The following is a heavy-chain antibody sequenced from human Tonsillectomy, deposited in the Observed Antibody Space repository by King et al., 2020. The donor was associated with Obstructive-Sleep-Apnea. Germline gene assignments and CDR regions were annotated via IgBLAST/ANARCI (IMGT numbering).Heavy chain of an antibody. V-gene: IGHV4-39*07. D-gene: IGHD3-22*01. J-gene: IGHJ4*02. CDR3: AGLPYYYDSSGYYY. CDR2: IYYSGST. Sequence: QLQESGPGLVKPSETLSLTCTVSVGSISSSSYYWGWIRQPPGKGLEWIGSIYYSGSTYSNPSLKSRVTISVDTSKNQFSLQLSSVTAADTAVYYCAGLPYYYDSSGYYYWGQGTLVTVSS. CDR1: VGSISSSSYY.